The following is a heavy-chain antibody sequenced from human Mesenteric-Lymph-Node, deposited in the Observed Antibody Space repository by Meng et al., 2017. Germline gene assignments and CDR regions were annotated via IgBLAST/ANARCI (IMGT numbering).Heavy chain of an antibody. CDR3: ARGIRALAGNPSINWFDP. Sequence: ASVKVSCKASGYTFTGYYMHWVRQAPGQGLEWMGRINPNSGGTNYAQKFQGRVTMTRDTSISTAYMELSRLRSDDTAVYYCARGIRALAGNPSINWFDPWGQGTLVTVPQ. V-gene: IGHV1-2*06. J-gene: IGHJ5*02. D-gene: IGHD6-19*01. CDR2: INPNSGGT. CDR1: GYTFTGYY.